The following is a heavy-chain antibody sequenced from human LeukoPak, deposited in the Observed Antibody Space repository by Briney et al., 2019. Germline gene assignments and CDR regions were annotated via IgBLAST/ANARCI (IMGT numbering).Heavy chain of an antibody. Sequence: PSETVSLTCTVSGASISSYYWSWIRQPAGKGLEWIGRIYTRGSTNYNPSLRSRVTMSLDTSKNQFSLKLNSLTAADTAVYYCASSSLDAFDVWGQGTMVTVSS. J-gene: IGHJ3*01. CDR3: ASSSLDAFDV. V-gene: IGHV4-4*07. CDR2: IYTRGST. CDR1: GASISSYY. D-gene: IGHD6-13*01.